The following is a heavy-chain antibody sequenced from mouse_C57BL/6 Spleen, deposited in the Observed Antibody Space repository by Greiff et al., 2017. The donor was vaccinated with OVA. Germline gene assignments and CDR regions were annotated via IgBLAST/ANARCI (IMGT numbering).Heavy chain of an antibody. J-gene: IGHJ3*01. CDR1: GFNIKDDY. Sequence: DVQLQESGAELVRPGASVKLSCTASGFNIKDDYMHWVKQRPEQGLEWIGWIDPENGDTEYASKFQGKATITADTSSNTAYLQLSSLTSEDTAVYYCTTRWLPSWFAYWGQGTLVTVSA. CDR3: TTRWLPSWFAY. D-gene: IGHD2-3*01. CDR2: IDPENGDT. V-gene: IGHV14-4*01.